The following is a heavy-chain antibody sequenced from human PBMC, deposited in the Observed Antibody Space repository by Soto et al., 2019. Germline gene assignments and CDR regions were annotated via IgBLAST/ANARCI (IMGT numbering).Heavy chain of an antibody. CDR3: ARGITYAMDV. D-gene: IGHD1-20*01. Sequence: EVQLVESGGGSVQPGGSLRLSCAASGSTVSGHWMHWVRQEPGRGLVWVSLISPDGSVTTYADSVKGRFTISRDNAKNTLTLQMNSLRAEDTAVYYCARGITYAMDVWGQGTRVTVSS. CDR1: GSTVSGHW. CDR2: ISPDGSVT. V-gene: IGHV3-74*01. J-gene: IGHJ6*02.